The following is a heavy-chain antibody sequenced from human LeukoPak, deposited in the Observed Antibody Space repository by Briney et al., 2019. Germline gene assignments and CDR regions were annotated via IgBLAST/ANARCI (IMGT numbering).Heavy chain of an antibody. D-gene: IGHD6-13*01. CDR3: ARFGAAAGATGGWFDP. J-gene: IGHJ5*02. CDR2: INHSGST. CDR1: GGSIGSGYY. V-gene: IGHV4-34*01. Sequence: PSETLSLTCTVSGGSIGSGYYWAWIRQPPGKGLEWIGEINHSGSTNYNPSLKSRVTISVDTSKNQFSLKLSSVTAADTAVYYCARFGAAAGATGGWFDPWGQGTLVTVSS.